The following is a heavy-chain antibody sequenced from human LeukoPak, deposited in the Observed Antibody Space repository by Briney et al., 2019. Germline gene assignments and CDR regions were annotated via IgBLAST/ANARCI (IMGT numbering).Heavy chain of an antibody. CDR1: GFTVSSNY. V-gene: IGHV3-53*04. J-gene: IGHJ4*02. D-gene: IGHD6-19*01. CDR2: IYSGGST. CDR3: ASRAVAGTGY. Sequence: GGSLRLSCAASGFTVSSNYMSWVRQAPGKGPEWVSVIYSGGSTYYADSVKGRFTISRHNSKNTLYLQMNSLRAEDTAVYYCASRAVAGTGYWGQGTLVTVSS.